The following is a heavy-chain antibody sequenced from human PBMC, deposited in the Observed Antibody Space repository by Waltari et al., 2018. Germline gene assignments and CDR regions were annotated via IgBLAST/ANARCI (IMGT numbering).Heavy chain of an antibody. CDR2: INHSGST. CDR3: ARRYSYGYPLPSGMDV. Sequence: QVQLQQWGAGLLKPSETLSLTCAVYGGSFSGYYWSWIRQPPGTGQEWIGEINHSGSTNYHPSIKSRVTISVDTSKNQFSLKLGSVTAADTAVYYCARRYSYGYPLPSGMDVWGQGTTVTVSS. CDR1: GGSFSGYY. D-gene: IGHD5-18*01. J-gene: IGHJ6*02. V-gene: IGHV4-34*01.